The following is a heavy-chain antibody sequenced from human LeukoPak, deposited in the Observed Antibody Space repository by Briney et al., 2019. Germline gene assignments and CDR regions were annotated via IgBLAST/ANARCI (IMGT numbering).Heavy chain of an antibody. V-gene: IGHV3-9*01. J-gene: IGHJ4*02. CDR2: ISWNSGSI. CDR1: GFTFDDYA. D-gene: IGHD1-26*01. Sequence: PGGSLRLSCAASGFTFDDYAMHWVRQAPGKGLEWVSGISWNSGSIGYADSVKGLFTISRDNAKNSLYPQMNSLRAEDTALYYCAKGAWGALDYWGQGTLVTVSS. CDR3: AKGAWGALDY.